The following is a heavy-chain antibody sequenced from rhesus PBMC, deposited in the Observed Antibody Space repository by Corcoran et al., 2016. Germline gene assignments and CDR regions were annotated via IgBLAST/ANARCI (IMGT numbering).Heavy chain of an antibody. D-gene: IGHD6-31*01. J-gene: IGHJ4*01. CDR1: GGSISSGYG. V-gene: IGHV4S7*01. CDR3: ARRVGSGWFDY. CDR2: VFGTIGTT. Sequence: QLQLQESGPGLVKPSETLSLTCAVSGGSISSGYGWSWIRQPPGKGLEWIGNVFGTIGTTYYTPSLQSRVTISKATSKNQFSLKLSSVTAADTAVYYCARRVGSGWFDYWGQGVLVTVSS.